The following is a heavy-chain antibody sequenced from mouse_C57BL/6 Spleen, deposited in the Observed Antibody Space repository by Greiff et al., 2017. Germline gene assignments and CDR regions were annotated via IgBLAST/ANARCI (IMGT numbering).Heavy chain of an antibody. CDR1: GYAFSSSW. V-gene: IGHV1-82*01. CDR3: ARGRYDGSYFDY. D-gene: IGHD2-3*01. CDR2: IYPGDGDT. J-gene: IGHJ2*01. Sequence: QVPLQQSGPELVKPGASVKISCKASGYAFSSSWMNWVKQRPGKGLEWIGRIYPGDGDTNYNGQFKGKATLTADKSSSTAYMQLSSLTSEDSAVYFCARGRYDGSYFDYWGQGTTLTVSS.